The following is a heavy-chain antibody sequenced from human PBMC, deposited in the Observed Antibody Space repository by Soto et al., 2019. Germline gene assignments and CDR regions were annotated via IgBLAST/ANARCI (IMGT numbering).Heavy chain of an antibody. CDR2: ISSSSSYI. J-gene: IGHJ4*02. D-gene: IGHD6-19*01. Sequence: PGGSLRLSCAASGFTFSSYSMNWVRQAPGKGLEWVSSISSSSSYIYYADSVKGRFTISRDNAKNSLYLQMNSLRAEDTAVYYCARDFYRRVAGPYYFDYWGQGTLVTVYS. CDR1: GFTFSSYS. V-gene: IGHV3-21*01. CDR3: ARDFYRRVAGPYYFDY.